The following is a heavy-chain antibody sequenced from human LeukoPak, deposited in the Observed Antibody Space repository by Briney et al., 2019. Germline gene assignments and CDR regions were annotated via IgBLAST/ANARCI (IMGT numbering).Heavy chain of an antibody. CDR3: ARVGNYYDSSGEYYGMDV. D-gene: IGHD3-22*01. J-gene: IGHJ6*02. CDR2: ISSSSSSI. CDR1: GFTFSSYS. Sequence: GGSLRLSCAASGFTFSSYSMNWVRQAPGKRLEWVSYISSSSSSIYYADSVKGRFTVSRDNAKNSLYLQMNSLRAEDTAVYYCARVGNYYDSSGEYYGMDVWGQGTTVTVSS. V-gene: IGHV3-48*04.